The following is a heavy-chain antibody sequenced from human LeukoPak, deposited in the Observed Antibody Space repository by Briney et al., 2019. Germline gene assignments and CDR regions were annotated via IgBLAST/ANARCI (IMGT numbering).Heavy chain of an antibody. CDR3: ARAEYCSSTSCYMVY. J-gene: IGHJ4*02. V-gene: IGHV3-48*03. Sequence: GGPLRLSCAASGFTFSSYEMNWVRQAPGKGLEWVSYISSSGSTIYYADSVKGRFTISRDNAKNSLYLQMNSLRAEDTAVYYCARAEYCSSTSCYMVYWGQGTLVTVSS. CDR2: ISSSGSTI. CDR1: GFTFSSYE. D-gene: IGHD2-2*02.